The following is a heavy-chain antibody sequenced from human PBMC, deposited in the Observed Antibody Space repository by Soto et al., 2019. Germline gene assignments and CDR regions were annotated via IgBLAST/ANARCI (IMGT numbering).Heavy chain of an antibody. J-gene: IGHJ3*02. CDR3: ARGDYYDSSGPFSDAFDI. V-gene: IGHV3-7*04. CDR1: GFTFSSYW. CDR2: IKQDGSEK. D-gene: IGHD3-22*01. Sequence: GGSLRLSCAASGFTFSSYWMSWVRQAPGKGLEWVANIKQDGSEKLYVDSVKGLFTISRDNAKNSLYLQMNSLRAEDTAVYYCARGDYYDSSGPFSDAFDIWGQGTMVTVSS.